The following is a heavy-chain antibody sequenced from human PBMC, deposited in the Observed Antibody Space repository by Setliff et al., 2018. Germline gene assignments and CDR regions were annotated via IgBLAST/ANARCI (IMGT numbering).Heavy chain of an antibody. V-gene: IGHV4-61*09. Sequence: SETLSLTCTVSGGSISSGSYYWSWIRQPAGKGLEWIGHIYTSGSTNYNPSLKSRDTISVDTSKNQFSLKLSSVTAADTAVYYCARDPRYSSSWYSFDIWGQGTMVTVSS. CDR2: IYTSGST. J-gene: IGHJ3*02. D-gene: IGHD6-13*01. CDR1: GGSISSGSYY. CDR3: ARDPRYSSSWYSFDI.